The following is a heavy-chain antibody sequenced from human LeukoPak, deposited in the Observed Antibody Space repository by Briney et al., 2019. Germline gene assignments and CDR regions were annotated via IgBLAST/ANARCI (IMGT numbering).Heavy chain of an antibody. CDR1: GGSISSNSYY. CDR2: IYYSGST. J-gene: IGHJ4*02. Sequence: PSETLSLTCTVSGGSISSNSYYWGWIRQPPGKGLKWIGSIYYSGSTYYNPSLKSRVTISVDTSKYQFSLNLNSVTAADTAVYYCARAVAYGIDTGYFDYWGQGTLVTVSS. D-gene: IGHD6-19*01. V-gene: IGHV4-39*07. CDR3: ARAVAYGIDTGYFDY.